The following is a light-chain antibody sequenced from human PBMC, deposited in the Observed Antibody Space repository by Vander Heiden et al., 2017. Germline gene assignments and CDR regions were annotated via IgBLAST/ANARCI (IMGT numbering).Light chain of an antibody. V-gene: IGKV1-39*01. J-gene: IGKJ4*01. CDR2: SAS. Sequence: DIQMTQSPSSLSASVGDRVTITCRASQSISSYLNWYQQKPGKAPKLLIYSASSLQSGVPSRFSGSGSGTDFTLTISRLQPEDFATYDCQQSDSTPLTFGGGTKVEIK. CDR1: QSISSY. CDR3: QQSDSTPLT.